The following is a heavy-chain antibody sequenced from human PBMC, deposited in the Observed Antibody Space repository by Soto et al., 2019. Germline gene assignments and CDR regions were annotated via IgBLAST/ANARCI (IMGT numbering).Heavy chain of an antibody. J-gene: IGHJ6*02. CDR3: ARAGCDGGSCYTRVGLRYSMDV. CDR1: GFTFSSYA. D-gene: IGHD2-15*01. CDR2: ISYDGSNK. Sequence: QVQLVESGGGVVQPGRSLRLSCAASGFTFSSYAMHWVRQAPGKGLEWVAVISYDGSNKYYADSVKGRFTISRDNSKNPVYLQVNSLRAEDTAVYYCARAGCDGGSCYTRVGLRYSMDVWGQGTTVTVSS. V-gene: IGHV3-30-3*01.